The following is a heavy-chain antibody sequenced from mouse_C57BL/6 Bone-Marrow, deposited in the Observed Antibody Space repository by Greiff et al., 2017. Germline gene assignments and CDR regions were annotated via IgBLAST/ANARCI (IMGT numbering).Heavy chain of an antibody. D-gene: IGHD2-1*01. V-gene: IGHV10-1*01. Sequence: EVQLQESGGGLVQPKGSLKLSCAASGFSFNTYAMNWVRQAPGKGLEWVARKRSKSNNYATYYADSVKDRFNISRDDSESMLYLQMNNLKTEDTAMYYCVRLDGNYVNAMDYWGQGTSVTVSS. J-gene: IGHJ4*01. CDR1: GFSFNTYA. CDR3: VRLDGNYVNAMDY. CDR2: KRSKSNNYAT.